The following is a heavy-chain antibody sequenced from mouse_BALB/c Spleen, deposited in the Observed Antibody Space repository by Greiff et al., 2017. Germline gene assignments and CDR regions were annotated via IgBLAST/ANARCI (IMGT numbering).Heavy chain of an antibody. CDR2: ISSGGSYT. CDR1: GFTFSSYG. V-gene: IGHV5-6*02. D-gene: IGHD1-1*01. J-gene: IGHJ2*01. CDR3: ARHGGTTVVARDYFDY. Sequence: DVMLVESGGDLVKPGGSLKLSCAASGFTFSSYGMSWVRQTPDKRLEWVATISSGGSYTYYPDSVKGRFTISRDNAKNTLYLQMSSLKSEDTAMYYCARHGGTTVVARDYFDYWGQGTTLTVSS.